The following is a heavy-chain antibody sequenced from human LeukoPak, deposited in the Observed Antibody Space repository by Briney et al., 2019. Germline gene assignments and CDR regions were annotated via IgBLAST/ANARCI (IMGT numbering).Heavy chain of an antibody. V-gene: IGHV4-61*02. Sequence: PSETLSLTCTVSGGSISSAGYYWTWIRQPAGKGLEWIGRIYISGTPNYNPSLRGRVTMSIDTSMNQFSLKLTSVTAADTAVYYCAREKMTTITTIDYWGQGTLVTVSS. J-gene: IGHJ4*02. CDR1: GGSISSAGYY. D-gene: IGHD4-11*01. CDR2: IYISGTP. CDR3: AREKMTTITTIDY.